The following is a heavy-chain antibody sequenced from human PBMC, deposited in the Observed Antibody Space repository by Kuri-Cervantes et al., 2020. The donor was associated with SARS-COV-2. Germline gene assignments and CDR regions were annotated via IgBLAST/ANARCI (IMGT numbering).Heavy chain of an antibody. CDR1: GFKFSRTD. Sequence: GESLKISCAASGFKFSRTDMHWVRQAPGKGLEWVAFISYDGSNKYYADSVKGRFTISRDNSQNTLYLHMKSLRSEDTAMYYCAKDRVGVQDFWGQGTLVTVSS. D-gene: IGHD2-21*01. J-gene: IGHJ4*02. V-gene: IGHV3-30*18. CDR3: AKDRVGVQDF. CDR2: ISYDGSNK.